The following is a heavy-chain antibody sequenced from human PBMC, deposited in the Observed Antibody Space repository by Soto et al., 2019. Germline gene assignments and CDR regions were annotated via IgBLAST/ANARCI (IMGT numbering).Heavy chain of an antibody. J-gene: IGHJ4*02. Sequence: QVQLQESGPGLVKPSQTLSLSCTVSGGSISSGGYYWSWIRQHPGKGLEWIGYIYYSGSTYYNPSLKSRVTISVDTPKNQFSLKLSSVTAADTAVYYCERGAVTTSLFDYWGQGTLVTVSS. D-gene: IGHD4-17*01. V-gene: IGHV4-31*03. CDR3: ERGAVTTSLFDY. CDR1: GGSISSGGYY. CDR2: IYYSGST.